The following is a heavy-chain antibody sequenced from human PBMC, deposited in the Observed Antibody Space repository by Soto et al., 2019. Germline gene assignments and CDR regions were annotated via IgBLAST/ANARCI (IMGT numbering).Heavy chain of an antibody. CDR1: GFTFSSYG. Sequence: GGSLRLSCAASGFTFSSYGMYWVRQAPGKGLEWVSAISGSGGSTYYADSVKGRFTISRDNSKNTLYLQMNSLRAEDTAVYYCANPTYYYDSSDDYWGQGTLVTVSS. J-gene: IGHJ4*02. CDR3: ANPTYYYDSSDDY. V-gene: IGHV3-23*01. D-gene: IGHD3-22*01. CDR2: ISGSGGST.